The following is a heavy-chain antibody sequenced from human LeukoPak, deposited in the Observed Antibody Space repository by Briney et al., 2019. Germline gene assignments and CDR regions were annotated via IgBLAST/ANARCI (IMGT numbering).Heavy chain of an antibody. CDR2: ISGSGGST. CDR3: ANSITMTGLFDY. CDR1: GFTFSSYA. D-gene: IGHD3-9*01. J-gene: IGHJ4*02. Sequence: PGGSLRLSCAVSGFTFSSYAMNWVRQAPGKGLEWVSAISGSGGSTYYADPVKGRFTISRDNSKNTLFLQMSSLRADDTAVYYCANSITMTGLFDYWGQGTLVTVSA. V-gene: IGHV3-23*01.